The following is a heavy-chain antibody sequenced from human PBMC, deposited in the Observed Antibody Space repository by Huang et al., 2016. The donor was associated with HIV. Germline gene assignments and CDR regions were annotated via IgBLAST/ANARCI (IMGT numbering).Heavy chain of an antibody. J-gene: IGHJ5*02. Sequence: QVQLQESGPGLVKPSETLSLTCTVSGGSMSSYSWSWIRQPPGKGLGWIGYIYYSGNTNYHPSLKSRVTISVDTSKNQFSLRLSSVTAADTAVYYCASASIAARRWFDPWGQGSLVTVSS. CDR1: GGSMSSYS. D-gene: IGHD6-6*01. CDR3: ASASIAARRWFDP. CDR2: IYYSGNT. V-gene: IGHV4-59*01.